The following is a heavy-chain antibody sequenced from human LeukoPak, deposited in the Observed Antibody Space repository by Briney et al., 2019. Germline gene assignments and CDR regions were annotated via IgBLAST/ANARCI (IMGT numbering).Heavy chain of an antibody. J-gene: IGHJ4*02. V-gene: IGHV4-61*08. CDR3: AAEGLGWPSNFDY. Sequence: SETLSLTCTVSGDSISSGDYYWSWIRQPPGKGLEWIGYIYYSGSTNYNPSLKSRVTISVDTSKNQFSLKLSSVTAADTAVYYCAAEGLGWPSNFDYWGQGTLVTVSS. CDR2: IYYSGST. CDR1: GDSISSGDYY. D-gene: IGHD6-19*01.